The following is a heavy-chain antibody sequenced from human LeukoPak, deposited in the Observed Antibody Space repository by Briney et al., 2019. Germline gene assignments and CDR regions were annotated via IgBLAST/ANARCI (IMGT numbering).Heavy chain of an antibody. Sequence: SETLSLTCTVSGGSISSYYWSWIRQPPGKGLEWIGYIYYSGSTNYNPSLKSRVTISVDTSKNQFSLKLSSVTAADTAVYYCAGSGVYDSSGYYLLFDYWGQGTLVTVSS. D-gene: IGHD3-22*01. CDR2: IYYSGST. CDR3: AGSGVYDSSGYYLLFDY. J-gene: IGHJ4*02. CDR1: GGSISSYY. V-gene: IGHV4-59*01.